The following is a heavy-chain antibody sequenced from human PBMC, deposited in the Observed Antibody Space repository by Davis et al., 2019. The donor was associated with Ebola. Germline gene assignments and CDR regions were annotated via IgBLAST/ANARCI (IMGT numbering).Heavy chain of an antibody. CDR2: IYPDDSET. J-gene: IGHJ4*02. Sequence: GESLKISCKGSGYTFSKSWIVWVRQMSGKGLEWMGVIYPDDSETTYSPSFQGQVTISADKSISTAYLHWNSLKASDTATYYCARQGTTSWDSWGQGTLVTVSS. D-gene: IGHD2-2*01. CDR1: GYTFSKSW. V-gene: IGHV5-51*01. CDR3: ARQGTTSWDS.